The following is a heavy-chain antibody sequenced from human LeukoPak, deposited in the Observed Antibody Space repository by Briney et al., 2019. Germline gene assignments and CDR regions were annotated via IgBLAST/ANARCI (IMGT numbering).Heavy chain of an antibody. CDR3: AMGIAVAGTGYYFDY. CDR2: ISAYNGNT. Sequence: ASVKVSCKASGYTFTSYGISWVRQAPGQGLEWMGWISAYNGNTNYAQKLQGRVTMTTDTSTSTAYMELSSLRSEDTAVYYCAMGIAVAGTGYYFDYWGQGTLVTVSS. CDR1: GYTFTSYG. V-gene: IGHV1-18*01. J-gene: IGHJ4*02. D-gene: IGHD6-19*01.